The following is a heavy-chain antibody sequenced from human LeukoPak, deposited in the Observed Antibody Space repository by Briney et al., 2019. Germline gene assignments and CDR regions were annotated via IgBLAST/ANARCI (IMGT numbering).Heavy chain of an antibody. CDR2: INHSGST. Sequence: PSETLSLTCAVYGGSFSGYYWSWIRQLPGKGLEWIGEINHSGSTNYNLSLKSRVTISVDTSKNQFSLKLSSVTAADTAVYYCARGARYCSSTSCYRSGYYFDYWGQGTLVTVSS. CDR1: GGSFSGYY. D-gene: IGHD2-2*01. V-gene: IGHV4-34*01. CDR3: ARGARYCSSTSCYRSGYYFDY. J-gene: IGHJ4*02.